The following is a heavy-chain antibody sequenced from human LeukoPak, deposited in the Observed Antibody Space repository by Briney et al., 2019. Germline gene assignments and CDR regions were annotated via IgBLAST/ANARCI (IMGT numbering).Heavy chain of an antibody. D-gene: IGHD3-22*01. J-gene: IGHJ4*02. V-gene: IGHV3-30*04. CDR1: EFTFNNYA. CDR2: ISYDGSNK. CDR3: ARTYYYDSSGYPVGY. Sequence: GGSLRLSCAASEFTFNNYAMSWVRQAPGKGLEWVAVISYDGSNKYYADSVKGRFTISRDNSKNTLYLQMNSLRAEDTAVYYCARTYYYDSSGYPVGYWGQGTLVTVSS.